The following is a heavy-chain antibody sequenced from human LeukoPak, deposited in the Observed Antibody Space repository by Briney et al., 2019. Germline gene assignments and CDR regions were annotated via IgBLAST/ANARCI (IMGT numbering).Heavy chain of an antibody. V-gene: IGHV3-74*01. D-gene: IGHD6-19*01. Sequence: GGSLRLSCAASGFTFSSYWMHWVRQAPGKGLVWVSRINTDGSSTNYADSVKGRSTISRDNAKNTLYLQMNSLRAEDTAVYYCVRPGIAVPGGFDPWGQGTLVTVSS. CDR1: GFTFSSYW. CDR2: INTDGSST. CDR3: VRPGIAVPGGFDP. J-gene: IGHJ5*02.